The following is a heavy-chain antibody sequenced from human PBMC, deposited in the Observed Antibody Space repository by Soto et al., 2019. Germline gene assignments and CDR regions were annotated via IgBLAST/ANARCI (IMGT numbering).Heavy chain of an antibody. Sequence: EVQLVESGGGLVQPGGSLRLSCAASGFTFSSYSMNWVRQAPGKGQEWVSYISSSSSTIYYADSVKGRFTISRDNAKNSLYLQMNSLRAEDTAVYYCARDGLYCSSTSCYGSYADYWGQGTLVTVSS. CDR1: GFTFSSYS. D-gene: IGHD2-2*01. CDR2: ISSSSSTI. CDR3: ARDGLYCSSTSCYGSYADY. J-gene: IGHJ4*02. V-gene: IGHV3-48*01.